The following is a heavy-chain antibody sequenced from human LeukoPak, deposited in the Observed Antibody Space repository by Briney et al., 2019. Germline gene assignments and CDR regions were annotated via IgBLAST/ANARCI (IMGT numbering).Heavy chain of an antibody. CDR1: GYTFTGYY. D-gene: IGHD1-26*01. CDR3: AREVNTYSGSYFNY. CDR2: INPNSGGT. J-gene: IGHJ4*02. Sequence: ASVKVSCKASGYTFTGYYMHWVRQAPGQGLEWMGWINPNSGGTNYAQKFQGRVTMTRDTSISTAYMELSRPRSDDTAVYYCAREVNTYSGSYFNYWGQGTLVTVSS. V-gene: IGHV1-2*02.